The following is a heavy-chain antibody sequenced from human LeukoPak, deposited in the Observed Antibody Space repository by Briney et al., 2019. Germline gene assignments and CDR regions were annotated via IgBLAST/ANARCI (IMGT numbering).Heavy chain of an antibody. D-gene: IGHD1-26*01. V-gene: IGHV1-69*05. Sequence: SVKVSCKASGGTFSSYAISWVRQAPGQGLEWMGGIIPIFGTANYAQKFQGRVTMTRNTSISTAYMELSSLRSEDTAVYYCARDSPFEWDVFGDSFDIWGQGTVVTVSS. CDR3: ARDSPFEWDVFGDSFDI. CDR1: GGTFSSYA. J-gene: IGHJ3*02. CDR2: IIPIFGTA.